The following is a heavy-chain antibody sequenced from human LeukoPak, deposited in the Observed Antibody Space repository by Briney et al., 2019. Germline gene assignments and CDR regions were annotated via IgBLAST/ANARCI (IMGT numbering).Heavy chain of an antibody. CDR2: KAFDGSDE. V-gene: IGHV3-30*04. D-gene: IGHD1-7*01. CDR1: GFIFSSYA. CDR3: AKSLRTRIYYFDY. J-gene: IGHJ4*02. Sequence: GRSLRLSCAASGFIFSSYAMHWVRQAPGKGLEWVAVKAFDGSDEYYADSVKGRFTISRDNSKNTLYLQMNSLRGKDTAVYYCAKSLRTRIYYFDYWGQGTLVTVSS.